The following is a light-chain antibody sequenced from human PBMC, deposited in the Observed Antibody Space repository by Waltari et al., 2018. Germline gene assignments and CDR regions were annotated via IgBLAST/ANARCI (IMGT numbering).Light chain of an antibody. Sequence: QPVLTQPPSVSAAAGQKVTISCSGSSSNVGGNYVAWYQHLPRTAPRLLIYENKIRPSGMPDRFSGSKSGTPATLGTTGLQTGDEADYYCGTWDSSLSVVVFGGGTKLTVL. V-gene: IGLV1-51*02. CDR2: ENK. J-gene: IGLJ2*01. CDR1: SSNVGGNY. CDR3: GTWDSSLSVVV.